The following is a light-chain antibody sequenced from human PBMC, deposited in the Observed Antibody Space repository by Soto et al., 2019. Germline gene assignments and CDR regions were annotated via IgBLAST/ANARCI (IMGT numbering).Light chain of an antibody. V-gene: IGKV1-5*01. J-gene: IGKJ3*01. CDR2: DAS. Sequence: DIQMTQSPSTLSASVGDRVTITCRASQSISSWLAWYQQKPGKAPKLLIYDASSLESGVPSRFSGSGAGTEVPMTVSSQQPDDFASYYGQQGFTFGPGTKVDIK. CDR1: QSISSW. CDR3: QQGFT.